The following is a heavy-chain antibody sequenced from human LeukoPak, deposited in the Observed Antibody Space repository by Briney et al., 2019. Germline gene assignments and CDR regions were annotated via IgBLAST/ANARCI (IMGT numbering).Heavy chain of an antibody. CDR3: ARDGAAAPFDY. CDR1: GGSFSGYY. D-gene: IGHD6-13*01. J-gene: IGHJ4*02. V-gene: IGHV4-34*01. Sequence: SETLSLTCAVYGGSFSGYYWSWIRQPPGKGLEWIGEINHSGSTNYNPSLKSRVTISVDTSKNQFSLKLSSVTAADTAVHYCARDGAAAPFDYWGQGTLVTVSS. CDR2: INHSGST.